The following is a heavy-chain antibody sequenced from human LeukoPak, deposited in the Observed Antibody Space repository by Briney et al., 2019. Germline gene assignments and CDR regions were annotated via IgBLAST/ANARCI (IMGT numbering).Heavy chain of an antibody. CDR3: ARDTRHVVGASGRGAFDI. CDR2: IYYSGST. V-gene: IGHV4-39*07. Sequence: SETLSLTRTVSGGSISSSSYYWGWIRQPPGKGLEWIGSIYYSGSTYYNPSLKSRVTISVDTSKNQFSLKLSSVTAADTAVYYCARDTRHVVGASGRGAFDIWSQGTMVTVSS. J-gene: IGHJ3*02. D-gene: IGHD1-26*01. CDR1: GGSISSSSYY.